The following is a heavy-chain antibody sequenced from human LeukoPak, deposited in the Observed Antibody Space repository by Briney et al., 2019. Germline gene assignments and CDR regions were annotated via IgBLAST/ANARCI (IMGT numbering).Heavy chain of an antibody. CDR1: GGSFSGYY. CDR3: ARHQLGSSLPYGMDV. V-gene: IGHV4-34*01. CDR2: INHSGST. D-gene: IGHD2-2*01. Sequence: SETLSLTCAVYGGSFSGYYWSWIRQPPGKGLEWIGEINHSGSTNYNPSLKSRVTISVDTSKNQFSLKLSSVTAADTAVYYCARHQLGSSLPYGMDVWGQGTTVTVSS. J-gene: IGHJ6*02.